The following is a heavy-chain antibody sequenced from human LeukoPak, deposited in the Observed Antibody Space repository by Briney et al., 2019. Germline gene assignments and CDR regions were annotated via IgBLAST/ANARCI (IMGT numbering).Heavy chain of an antibody. CDR2: ISGSGGAT. V-gene: IGHV3-23*01. CDR1: GFTFSSYA. CDR3: ASHPRIAAAVDY. Sequence: GGSLRLSCVASGFTFSSYAMSWVRQAPGKGLEWVSGISGSGGATYDADSVKGRFTISRDNSKNTLYLQMNSLRAEDTAVYYCASHPRIAAAVDYWGQGTLVTVSS. D-gene: IGHD6-13*01. J-gene: IGHJ4*02.